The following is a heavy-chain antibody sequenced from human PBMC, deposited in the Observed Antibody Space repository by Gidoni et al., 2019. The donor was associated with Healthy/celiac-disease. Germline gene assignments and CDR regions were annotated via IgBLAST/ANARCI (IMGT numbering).Heavy chain of an antibody. CDR3: AKFLQGQYVNYYYYGMDV. CDR1: GFTFSSYA. CDR2: ISGSGGST. V-gene: IGHV3-23*01. Sequence: EVQLLESGGGLVQPGGSLRLSCAASGFTFSSYAMSWVRQAPWKGLDVVSAISGSGGSTYYADSVKGRFTISRDNSKNTLYLQMNSLRAEDTAVYYCAKFLQGQYVNYYYYGMDVWGQGTTVTVSS. D-gene: IGHD2-2*01. J-gene: IGHJ6*02.